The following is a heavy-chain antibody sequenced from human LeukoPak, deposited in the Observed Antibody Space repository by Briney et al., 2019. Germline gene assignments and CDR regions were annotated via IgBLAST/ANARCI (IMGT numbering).Heavy chain of an antibody. CDR2: INHSGST. J-gene: IGHJ4*02. CDR1: GGSFSGYY. CDR3: ARGVGATFGN. Sequence: PSETLSLTCAVYGGSFSGYYWSWIRQPPEKGLGWIGEINHSGSTNYNPSLKSRVTISVDTSKNQFSLKLSSVTAADTAVYYCARGVGATFGNWGQGTLVTVSS. D-gene: IGHD1-26*01. V-gene: IGHV4-34*01.